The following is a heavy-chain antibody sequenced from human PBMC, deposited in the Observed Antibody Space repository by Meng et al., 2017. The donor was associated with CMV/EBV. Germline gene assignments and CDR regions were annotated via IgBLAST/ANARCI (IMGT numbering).Heavy chain of an antibody. CDR3: ARGSVAGFDY. CDR1: GFTFSSYG. J-gene: IGHJ4*02. Sequence: QVHRVGSGGGVVQPGGSRRCSCAASGFTFSSYGMHWVRQAPGKGLEWVAFIRYDGSNKYYADSVKGRFTISRDNSKNTLYLQMNSLRAEDTAVYYCARGSVAGFDYWGQGTLVTVSS. V-gene: IGHV3-30*02. CDR2: IRYDGSNK. D-gene: IGHD6-19*01.